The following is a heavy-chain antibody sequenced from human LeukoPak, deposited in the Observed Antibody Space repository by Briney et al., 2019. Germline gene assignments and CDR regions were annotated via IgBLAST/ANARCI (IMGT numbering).Heavy chain of an antibody. D-gene: IGHD3-22*01. J-gene: IGHJ4*02. CDR3: AKGAPYYSTLDY. CDR2: MSYDGSNK. V-gene: IGHV3-30*18. Sequence: PGGSLRLSCAASGFTFSNYGMHWVRQAPGKGLEWVAVMSYDGSNKYYADSVKGRFTISRDNSKNTLYLQMNSLRAEDTAVYYCAKGAPYYSTLDYWGQGTPVTVSS. CDR1: GFTFSNYG.